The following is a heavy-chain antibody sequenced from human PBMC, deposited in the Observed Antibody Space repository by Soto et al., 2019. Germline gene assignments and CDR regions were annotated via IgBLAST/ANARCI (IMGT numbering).Heavy chain of an antibody. J-gene: IGHJ4*02. D-gene: IGHD5-12*01. Sequence: SETLSLTCTVSGGSISSYYWSWIRQPPGKGLEWIGYIYYSGSTNYNPSLKSRVTISVDTSKNQFSLKLSSVTAADTAVYYCARHPLGYATREFDYWGQGTLVTVSS. V-gene: IGHV4-59*08. CDR2: IYYSGST. CDR1: GGSISSYY. CDR3: ARHPLGYATREFDY.